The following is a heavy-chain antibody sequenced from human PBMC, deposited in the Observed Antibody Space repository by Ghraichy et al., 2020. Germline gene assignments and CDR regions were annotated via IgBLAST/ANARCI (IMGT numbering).Heavy chain of an antibody. J-gene: IGHJ4*02. D-gene: IGHD2-21*01. CDR1: GWSFSGYY. Sequence: SETLSLTCAAYGWSFSGYYLTWIRQPPGKGLEWIADINHVGSTNSSPSLKSRVTISIDTSTNQFSLNLTSVSAADTAVYYCARRRSVAYSRLFDYWGQGMLVTVSS. CDR3: ARRRSVAYSRLFDY. V-gene: IGHV4-34*01. CDR2: INHVGST.